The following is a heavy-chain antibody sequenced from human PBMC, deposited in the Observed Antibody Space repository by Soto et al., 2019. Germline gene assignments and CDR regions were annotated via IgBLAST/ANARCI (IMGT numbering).Heavy chain of an antibody. Sequence: SETLSLTCTVPCGSISSSSYYWGWIRQPPGKGLEWIGSIYYSGSTHNNPSLKSRVTMSVDTYTNQFSLKLMSVTAADTAIYYCTRHEGGAAADRPLDYWGQGTLVTVS. CDR2: IYYSGST. V-gene: IGHV4-39*01. CDR3: TRHEGGAAADRPLDY. D-gene: IGHD6-13*01. J-gene: IGHJ4*02. CDR1: CGSISSSSYY.